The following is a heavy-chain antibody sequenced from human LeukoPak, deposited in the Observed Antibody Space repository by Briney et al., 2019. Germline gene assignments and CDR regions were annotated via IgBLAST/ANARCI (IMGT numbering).Heavy chain of an antibody. CDR2: ISAYSGDT. V-gene: IGHV1-18*01. J-gene: IGHJ4*02. Sequence: ASVKVSCKASGYTFTSYGISWVRQAPGQGLEWMGWISAYSGDTNYAQKFQGRATMTTDTSTSTAYMELRSLRSDDTAVYYCARGGRAMVTFVCDYWGQGTLVTVSS. D-gene: IGHD5-18*01. CDR3: ARGGRAMVTFVCDY. CDR1: GYTFTSYG.